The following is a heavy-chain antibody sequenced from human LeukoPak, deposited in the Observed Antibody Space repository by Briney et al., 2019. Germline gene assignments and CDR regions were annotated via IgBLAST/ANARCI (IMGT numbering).Heavy chain of an antibody. CDR2: ISSSSSYI. CDR3: ARDGGITMVRGVFDY. J-gene: IGHJ4*02. CDR1: GFTFNTYA. D-gene: IGHD3-10*01. V-gene: IGHV3-21*01. Sequence: PGGSLRLSCAASGFTFNTYAMSWVRQAPGKGLEWVSSISSSSSYIYYADSVKGRFTISRDDAKNSLYLQMNSLRAEDTAVYYCARDGGITMVRGVFDYWGQGTLVTVSS.